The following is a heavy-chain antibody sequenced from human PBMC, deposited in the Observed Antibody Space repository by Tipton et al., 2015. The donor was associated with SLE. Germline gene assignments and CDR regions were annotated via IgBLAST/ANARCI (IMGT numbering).Heavy chain of an antibody. CDR2: IYTSGST. D-gene: IGHD6-13*01. Sequence: TLSLTCTVSGGSISSYYWSWIRQPAGKGLEWIGRIYTSGSTNYNPSLKSRVTMSVDTSKKQYSLKLSSVTAADTAVYYCAREYPIAAAGAEAFDIWGQGTMVTVSS. CDR3: AREYPIAAAGAEAFDI. V-gene: IGHV4-4*07. J-gene: IGHJ3*02. CDR1: GGSISSYY.